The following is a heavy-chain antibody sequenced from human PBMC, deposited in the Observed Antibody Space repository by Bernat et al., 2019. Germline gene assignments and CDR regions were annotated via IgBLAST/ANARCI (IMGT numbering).Heavy chain of an antibody. J-gene: IGHJ4*02. D-gene: IGHD3-22*01. V-gene: IGHV3-74*01. CDR1: GFTFSTYW. CDR3: VWRSGCYYFDY. CDR2: LSTDGSNT. Sequence: EVHLVESGGGLVQPGGSLRLSCTASGFTFSTYWMHWVRQAPGKGLEWVLGLSTDGSNTRYSDSVKGRFTISRDNAKNTLYLQMNSLRFDDTAVYYCVWRSGCYYFDYWGQGILVTVSS.